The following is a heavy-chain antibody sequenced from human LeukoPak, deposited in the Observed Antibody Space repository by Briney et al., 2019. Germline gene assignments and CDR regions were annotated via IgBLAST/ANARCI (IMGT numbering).Heavy chain of an antibody. CDR1: GGSISSSIYY. J-gene: IGHJ4*02. D-gene: IGHD6-13*01. CDR2: IYYSGST. CDR3: ARDSRQLSIDY. Sequence: SETLSLTCTVSGGSISSSIYYWGWIRQPPGKGLEWIGSIYYSGSTYYNPSLKSRVTISVDTSKNQFSLKLSSVTAADTAVYYCARDSRQLSIDYWGQGTLVTVSS. V-gene: IGHV4-39*07.